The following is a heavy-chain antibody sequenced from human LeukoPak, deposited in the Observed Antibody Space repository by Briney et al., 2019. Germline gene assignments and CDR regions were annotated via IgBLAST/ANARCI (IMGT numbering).Heavy chain of an antibody. CDR1: GYTFTGYY. CDR3: ARSSVVTAMVHLEY. D-gene: IGHD2-21*02. V-gene: IGHV1-2*02. CDR2: INPNSGGT. Sequence: GASVKVSCKASGYTFTGYYMHWVRQAPGQGLEWMGWINPNSGGTNFAQNFQGRVTMTRDTSISTAYMELSRLRSDDTAVYYCARSSVVTAMVHLEYWGQGTLVTVSS. J-gene: IGHJ4*02.